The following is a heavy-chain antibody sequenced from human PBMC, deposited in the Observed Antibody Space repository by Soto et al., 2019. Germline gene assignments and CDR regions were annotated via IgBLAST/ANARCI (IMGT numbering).Heavy chain of an antibody. V-gene: IGHV5-51*01. CDR3: ARYSYFHGKGTYCYYYYGMDV. CDR2: IYPGDSDT. D-gene: IGHD2-21*01. CDR1: GYSFTTYW. J-gene: IGHJ6*02. Sequence: PGEPLKISCKASGYSFTTYWIAWVRRMPGKGLEWMGIIYPGDSDTRYSPSFQGQVTISVDKSITAAYLQWFNLKASDTAMYYCARYSYFHGKGTYCYYYYGMDVWGLGTTVTVSS.